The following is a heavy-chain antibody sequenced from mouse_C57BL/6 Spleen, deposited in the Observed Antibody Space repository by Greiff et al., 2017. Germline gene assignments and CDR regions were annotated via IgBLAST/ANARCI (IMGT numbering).Heavy chain of an antibody. J-gene: IGHJ3*01. V-gene: IGHV1-15*01. CDR3: TRGAY. Sequence: VQVVESGAELVRPGASVTLSCKASGYTFTDYEMHWVKQTPVHGLEWIGAIDPETGGTAYNQKFKGKAILTADKSSSTAYMELRSLTSEDSAVYYCTRGAYWGQGTLVTVSA. CDR1: GYTFTDYE. CDR2: IDPETGGT.